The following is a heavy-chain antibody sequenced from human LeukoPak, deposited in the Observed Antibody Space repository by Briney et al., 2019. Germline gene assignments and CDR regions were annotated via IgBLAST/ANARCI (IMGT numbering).Heavy chain of an antibody. CDR3: AKDIIPDDSSGYYPSGLTN. CDR2: ISWNSGSI. D-gene: IGHD3-22*01. V-gene: IGHV3-9*01. CDR1: GFTFDDYA. J-gene: IGHJ4*02. Sequence: GGSLRLSCAASGFTFDDYAMHWVRQAPGKGLEWVSGISWNSGSIGYADSVKGRFTISRDNAKNSLYLQMNSLRAEDTALYYCAKDIIPDDSSGYYPSGLTNWGQGTLVTVSS.